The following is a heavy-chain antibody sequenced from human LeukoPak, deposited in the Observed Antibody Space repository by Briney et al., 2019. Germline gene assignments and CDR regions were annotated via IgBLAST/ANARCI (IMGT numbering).Heavy chain of an antibody. Sequence: GGSLRLSCAASGFTVSSNYMNWVRQASGKGLEWVSLIYGGGSTYYADSVKGRFTISRDNSKNTLYLQMNSLRAEDTAVYYCARDLASNTGWEFDYWAREPWSPSPQ. D-gene: IGHD6-19*01. CDR2: IYGGGST. J-gene: IGHJ4*02. CDR1: GFTVSSNY. CDR3: ARDLASNTGWEFDY. V-gene: IGHV3-53*01.